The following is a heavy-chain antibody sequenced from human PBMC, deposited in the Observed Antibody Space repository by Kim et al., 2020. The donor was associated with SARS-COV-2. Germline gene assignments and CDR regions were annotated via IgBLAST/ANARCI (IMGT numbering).Heavy chain of an antibody. J-gene: IGHJ4*02. CDR2: ISYDGSNK. V-gene: IGHV3-30*04. Sequence: GGSLRLSCAASGFTFSSYAMHWVRQAPGKGLEWVAVISYDGSNKYYADPVKGRFTISRDNSKNTLYLQMNSLRAEDTAVYYCARTYSGSYSGYFDYWGQGTLVTVSS. CDR3: ARTYSGSYSGYFDY. D-gene: IGHD1-26*01. CDR1: GFTFSSYA.